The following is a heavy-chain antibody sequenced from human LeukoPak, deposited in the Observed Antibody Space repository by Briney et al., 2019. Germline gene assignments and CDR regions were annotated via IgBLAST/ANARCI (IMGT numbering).Heavy chain of an antibody. Sequence: SETLSLTCTVSGGSISSSSYYWGWIRQPPGKGLEWIGSIYYSGSTYYNPSLKSRVTISVDTSKNQFSLKLSSVTAADTGVYYCARHPVRELLGGDAFDIWGQGTMVTVSS. CDR2: IYYSGST. J-gene: IGHJ3*02. CDR1: GGSISSSSYY. CDR3: ARHPVRELLGGDAFDI. D-gene: IGHD1-26*01. V-gene: IGHV4-39*01.